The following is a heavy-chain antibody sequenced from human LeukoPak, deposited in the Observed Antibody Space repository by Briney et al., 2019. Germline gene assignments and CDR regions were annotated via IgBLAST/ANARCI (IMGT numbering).Heavy chain of an antibody. V-gene: IGHV3-11*01. Sequence: GGSLRLSCAASGFTFSDYYMSWIRQAPGKGLEWVSYISSSGSTIYYADSVKGRFTISRDNAKNSLYLQMNSLRAEDTAVYYRAGGGYDYGDYTQWAVAGGFDYWGQGTLVTVSS. CDR3: AGGGYDYGDYTQWAVAGGFDY. J-gene: IGHJ4*02. CDR1: GFTFSDYY. D-gene: IGHD4-17*01. CDR2: ISSSGSTI.